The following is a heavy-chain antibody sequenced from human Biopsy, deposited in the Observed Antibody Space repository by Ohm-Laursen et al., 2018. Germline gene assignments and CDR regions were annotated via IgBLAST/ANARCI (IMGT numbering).Heavy chain of an antibody. J-gene: IGHJ4*02. V-gene: IGHV3-7*03. D-gene: IGHD5-18*01. Sequence: SLRLSCAASGFTFSNYWMSWVRQAPGKGLEWVANIKQDVSERFYVDSVKGRFTISRDNAKSSLYLQMNSLKIEDTGIYYCTKWTGGYSYTADWGRGTLVTVSS. CDR3: TKWTGGYSYTAD. CDR2: IKQDVSER. CDR1: GFTFSNYW.